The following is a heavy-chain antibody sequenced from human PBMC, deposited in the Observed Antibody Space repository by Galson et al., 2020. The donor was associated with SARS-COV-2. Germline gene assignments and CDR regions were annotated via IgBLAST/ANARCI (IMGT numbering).Heavy chain of an antibody. V-gene: IGHV3-66*01. CDR1: GFTVTSNS. J-gene: IGHJ3*02. Sequence: GGSLRLSCAAFGFTVTSNSMSWVRQVPGKGLEWVSVIYGGGDNTHYADSVQGRFSISRDSSKNTLNLQMNSLRADDTAVYYCARVLGDDYNRNRFDICGQGTMVTVSS. D-gene: IGHD4-4*01. CDR3: ARVLGDDYNRNRFDI. CDR2: IYGGGDNT.